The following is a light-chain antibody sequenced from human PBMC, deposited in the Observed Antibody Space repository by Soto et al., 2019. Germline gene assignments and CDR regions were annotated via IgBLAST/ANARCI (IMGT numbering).Light chain of an antibody. V-gene: IGKV3-20*01. Sequence: EIVLTQSPGTLSLSPGERATLSCRASQSVNSNFLAWFQQKPGQAPRLLIYATSSRATDIPDRFSGSGSGTDFTLTISRLEPVDFAVYYCQQYDRSPWTFGQGTKVEIK. CDR3: QQYDRSPWT. CDR2: ATS. J-gene: IGKJ1*01. CDR1: QSVNSNF.